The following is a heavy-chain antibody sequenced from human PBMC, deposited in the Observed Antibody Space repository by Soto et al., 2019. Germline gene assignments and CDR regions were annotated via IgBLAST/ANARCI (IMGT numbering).Heavy chain of an antibody. J-gene: IGHJ3*02. CDR1: GFTFSSYA. CDR2: ISSSSSYI. Sequence: GGSLRLSCAASGFTFSSYAMHWVRQAPGKGLEWVSSISSSSSYIYYADSVKGRFTISRDNAKNSLYLQMNSLRAEDTAVYYCARDRYHAFDIWGQGTMVTVSS. CDR3: ARDRYHAFDI. V-gene: IGHV3-21*01. D-gene: IGHD1-1*01.